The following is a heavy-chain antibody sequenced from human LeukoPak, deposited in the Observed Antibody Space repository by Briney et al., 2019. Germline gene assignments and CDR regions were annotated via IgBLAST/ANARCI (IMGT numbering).Heavy chain of an antibody. Sequence: PGGSLRLSCAASGFTFSSYGMHWVRQAPGKGLEWVAVIWYDGSNKYYADSVKGRFTISRDNSKNTLYLQMNSLRAEDTAVYYCARGQVVPAAIYYYYGMDVWGQGTTVTVSS. CDR3: ARGQVVPAAIYYYYGMDV. CDR1: GFTFSSYG. D-gene: IGHD2-2*01. CDR2: IWYDGSNK. J-gene: IGHJ6*02. V-gene: IGHV3-33*01.